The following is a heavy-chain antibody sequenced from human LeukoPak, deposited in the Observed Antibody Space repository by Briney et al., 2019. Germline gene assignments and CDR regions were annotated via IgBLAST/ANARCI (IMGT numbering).Heavy chain of an antibody. CDR1: GGSFSGYY. J-gene: IGHJ5*02. Sequence: SETLSLTCAVYGGSFSGYYWNWLRQPPGKGLEWVGEITHSGSTNYNPSLKSRVTMSVGTSKNQFSLKLNSVTAADTAVYYCARGGAYSSSLYARFDPWGQGTLVTVSS. D-gene: IGHD6-13*01. CDR2: ITHSGST. CDR3: ARGGAYSSSLYARFDP. V-gene: IGHV4-34*01.